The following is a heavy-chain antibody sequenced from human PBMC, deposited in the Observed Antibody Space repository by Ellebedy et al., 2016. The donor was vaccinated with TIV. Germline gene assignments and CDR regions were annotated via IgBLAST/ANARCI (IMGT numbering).Heavy chain of an antibody. CDR2: MDAGGNT. Sequence: GESLKISCAASGFTVSGDYMSWVRQAPGKGLEWVSIMDAGGNTHYPDPVKGRFTVSRDNSKNTLYLQMNSLRAEDTAGYYCAGGTYWGQGTLVTVSS. CDR1: GFTVSGDY. V-gene: IGHV3-53*01. CDR3: AGGTY. J-gene: IGHJ4*02.